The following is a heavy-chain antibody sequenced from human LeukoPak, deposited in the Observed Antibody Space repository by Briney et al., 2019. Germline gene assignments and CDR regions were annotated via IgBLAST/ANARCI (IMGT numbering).Heavy chain of an antibody. V-gene: IGHV3-23*01. D-gene: IGHD6-13*01. Sequence: HAGGSLRLSCAASGFTFSSYAMSWVRQAPGKGLEWVSVISGSGGSTHYADSVKGRFTISGDNSKNMLYLQMNSLRAEDTAVYYCAKFAYSSSWFGDYFDYWGQGTLVTVSS. CDR1: GFTFSSYA. CDR3: AKFAYSSSWFGDYFDY. J-gene: IGHJ4*02. CDR2: ISGSGGST.